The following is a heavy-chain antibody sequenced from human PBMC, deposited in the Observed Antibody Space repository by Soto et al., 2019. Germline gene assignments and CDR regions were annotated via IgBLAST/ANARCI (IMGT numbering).Heavy chain of an antibody. J-gene: IGHJ3*02. D-gene: IGHD3-16*01. Sequence: QVQLVESGGDVVQPGRSLRLSCAASGFTFSHYGLHWVRQTPGKGLEWVAVLWDAGNKKFYADSVKVRFTISRDNSENMLYLQMNSLRAEDTAVYFCVRGGNAAGAFDIWGQGTMVTVFS. CDR1: GFTFSHYG. CDR2: LWDAGNKK. CDR3: VRGGNAAGAFDI. V-gene: IGHV3-33*01.